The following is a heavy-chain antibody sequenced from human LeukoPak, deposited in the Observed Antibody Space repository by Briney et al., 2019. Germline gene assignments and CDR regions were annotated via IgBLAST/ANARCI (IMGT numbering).Heavy chain of an antibody. J-gene: IGHJ4*02. Sequence: ASVKVSCKASGYSLTNNYIHWVRQAPGQGLEWMGVINPSGDGTSYAQKFQARVTMTRDTSTSTVYMELSSLRSEDTAVYYCAREMAVPGRAFDYWGQGTLVTVSS. V-gene: IGHV1-46*01. CDR1: GYSLTNNY. CDR3: AREMAVPGRAFDY. CDR2: INPSGDGT. D-gene: IGHD6-19*01.